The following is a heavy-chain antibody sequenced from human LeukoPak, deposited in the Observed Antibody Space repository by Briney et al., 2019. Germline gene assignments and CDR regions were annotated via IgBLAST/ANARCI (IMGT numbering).Heavy chain of an antibody. CDR3: ARERDSRRWLDP. V-gene: IGHV1-18*01. CDR1: GYTFTSYG. D-gene: IGHD6-13*01. Sequence: ASVKVSCKSSGYTFTSYGISWVRQAPGQGLEWMGWISAYKGNTNYAQKLQGRVTMTTDTSTSTAYMELRILRSDDTAVYYCARERDSRRWLDPWGQGTLVTVSS. CDR2: ISAYKGNT. J-gene: IGHJ5*02.